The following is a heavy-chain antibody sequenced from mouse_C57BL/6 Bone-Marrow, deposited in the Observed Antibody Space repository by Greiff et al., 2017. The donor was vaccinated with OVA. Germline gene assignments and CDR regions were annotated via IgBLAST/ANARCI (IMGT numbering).Heavy chain of an antibody. CDR2: INPNNGGT. CDR3: AREVWDFNFDY. J-gene: IGHJ2*01. D-gene: IGHD4-1*01. CDR1: GYTFTDYY. V-gene: IGHV1-26*01. Sequence: VQLKQSGPELVKPGASVKISCKASGYTFTDYYMNWVKQSHGKSLEWIGDINPNNGGTSYNQKFKGKATLTVDKSSSTAYMELRSLTSEDSAVYYCAREVWDFNFDYWGQGTTLTVSS.